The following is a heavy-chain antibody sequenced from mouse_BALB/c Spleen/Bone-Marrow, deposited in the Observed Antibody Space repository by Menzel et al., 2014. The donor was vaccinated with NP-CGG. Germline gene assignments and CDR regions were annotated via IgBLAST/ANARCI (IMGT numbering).Heavy chain of an antibody. J-gene: IGHJ2*01. V-gene: IGHV3-5*02. CDR1: GISITTGNYR. D-gene: IGHD2-1*01. CDR3: ARYGNYFDY. CDR2: IYYSGTI. Sequence: EVKLMESGPGLVKPSQTVSLTCTVTGISITTGNYRWSWIRQFPGNKLEWIGYIYYSGTITYNPSLTSRTTITRDTSKNQFFLEMNSLTAEDTATYCCARYGNYFDYWGQGTTLTVSP.